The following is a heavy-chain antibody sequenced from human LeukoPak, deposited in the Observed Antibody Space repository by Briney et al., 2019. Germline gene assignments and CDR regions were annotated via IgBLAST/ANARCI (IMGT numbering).Heavy chain of an antibody. Sequence: GGSLRLSCAASGFSVSSSYMSWVRQAPGAGLEWVSVIYTGGSTYYADSVKGRFTISKDNSKNTLYLQMNSLRAEDTAVYYCARDIALGGLIDYWGQGALVTVSS. D-gene: IGHD6-19*01. CDR3: ARDIALGGLIDY. V-gene: IGHV3-66*01. CDR2: IYTGGST. J-gene: IGHJ4*02. CDR1: GFSVSSSY.